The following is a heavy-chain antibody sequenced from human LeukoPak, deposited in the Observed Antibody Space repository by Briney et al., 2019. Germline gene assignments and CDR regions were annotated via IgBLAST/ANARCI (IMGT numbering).Heavy chain of an antibody. J-gene: IGHJ6*03. Sequence: GESLKISCKGSGYSFTSYWIGWVRQMPGKGRDWMGIIYPGDSDTRYSPSFQGQVTISADRSISTAYLQSSSLKASGTASSYCAIPAMAPYSMDVSGKGTTVTASS. CDR2: IYPGDSDT. CDR1: GYSFTSYW. D-gene: IGHD2-2*01. CDR3: AIPAMAPYSMDV. V-gene: IGHV5-51*01.